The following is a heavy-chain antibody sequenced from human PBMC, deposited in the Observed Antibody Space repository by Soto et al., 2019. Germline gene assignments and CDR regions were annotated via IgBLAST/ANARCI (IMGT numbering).Heavy chain of an antibody. CDR2: INYSGST. Sequence: SETLSLTCAVYGGSFSGYYWSWIRQPPGKGLEWIGEINYSGSTNYNPSLKSRVTISVDTSRNQFSLKLSSVTAADTAVYYCAREGPVGCSGGSCPDYYYYYYMDVWGKGTTVTVSS. CDR3: AREGPVGCSGGSCPDYYYYYYMDV. V-gene: IGHV4-34*01. J-gene: IGHJ6*03. CDR1: GGSFSGYY. D-gene: IGHD2-15*01.